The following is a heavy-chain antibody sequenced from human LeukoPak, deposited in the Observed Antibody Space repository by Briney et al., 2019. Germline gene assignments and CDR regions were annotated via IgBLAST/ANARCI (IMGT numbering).Heavy chain of an antibody. V-gene: IGHV3-33*01. CDR2: IWFDGSNK. CDR1: GFTFSSFG. J-gene: IGHJ4*02. Sequence: PGGSLRLSCAASGFTFSSFGMHWVRQAPGKGLEWVAVIWFDGSNKYYIDSVKGRFTISRDNSKNTLYLQMTSLSAEDTAVYYCARDGGGYCSSTSCPGDYWGQGTLVTVSS. CDR3: ARDGGGYCSSTSCPGDY. D-gene: IGHD2-2*01.